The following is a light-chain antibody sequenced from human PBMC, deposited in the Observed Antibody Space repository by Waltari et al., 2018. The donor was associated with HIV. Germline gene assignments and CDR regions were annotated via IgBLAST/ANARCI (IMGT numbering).Light chain of an antibody. CDR1: QSVSSN. J-gene: IGKJ2*01. CDR3: QQYNNWPPDT. Sequence: EIVMTQSPATLSVSPGERATLSCRASQSVSSNLAWYQQKPGQAPRLLIYGASTRATGIPARFSGGGSGTEFTLTINSLQSEDFAVYYCQQYNNWPPDTFGQGTKLEIK. CDR2: GAS. V-gene: IGKV3-15*01.